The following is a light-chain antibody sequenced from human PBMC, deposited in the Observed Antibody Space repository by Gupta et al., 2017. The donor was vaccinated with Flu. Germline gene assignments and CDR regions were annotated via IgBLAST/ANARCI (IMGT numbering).Light chain of an antibody. CDR3: QVWDSSSDVI. Sequence: SYVLPPAPSVSVAPGQTARITCGGNNIGSKSVHWYQQKPGQAPVLVVFDDSHRPAGLPERFSGSNSGNTATLTISRVEAGDGADYFCQVWDSSSDVIFGGGTKLTVL. J-gene: IGLJ2*01. CDR2: DDS. V-gene: IGLV3-21*02. CDR1: NIGSKS.